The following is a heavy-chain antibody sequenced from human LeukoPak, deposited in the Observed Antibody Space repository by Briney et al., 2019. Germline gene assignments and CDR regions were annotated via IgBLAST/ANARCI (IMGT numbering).Heavy chain of an antibody. D-gene: IGHD6-19*01. CDR2: INPNRGGT. Sequence: ASVKVSFKASGYTFTDYYMHWVRQVPGQGLEWMGWINPNRGGTKYAQKYQGRVTMTRDTSISTAYMEVSRLRSDDTAVYYCARDPFTAVSGIPAWGQGTLVTVSS. CDR3: ARDPFTAVSGIPA. V-gene: IGHV1-2*02. CDR1: GYTFTDYY. J-gene: IGHJ5*02.